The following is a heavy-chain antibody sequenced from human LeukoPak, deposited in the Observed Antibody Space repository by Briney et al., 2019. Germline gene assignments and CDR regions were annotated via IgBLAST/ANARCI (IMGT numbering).Heavy chain of an antibody. CDR2: INPHSGDT. Sequence: ASVKVSCKASGYTFNAFFIHWVRQAPGQGLEWLGWINPHSGDTTYAQNFQGRVTMTRDTSISTIYMEVTSLISDDTAIDYCARAYANYGDYWGQGTLVTVSS. CDR1: GYTFNAFF. V-gene: IGHV1-2*02. D-gene: IGHD3-10*01. J-gene: IGHJ4*02. CDR3: ARAYANYGDY.